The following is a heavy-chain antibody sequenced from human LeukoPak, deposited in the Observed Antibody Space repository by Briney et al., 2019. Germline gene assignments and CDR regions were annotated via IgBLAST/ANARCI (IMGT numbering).Heavy chain of an antibody. CDR2: ISPYNDKT. D-gene: IGHD2-2*01. J-gene: IGHJ3*01. CDR3: ARDRGHCSSINCIPRDPFDS. CDR1: GYSFKNYG. V-gene: IGHV1-18*01. Sequence: ASVKVSCKASGYSFKNYGISWVRQAPGQGLEWMGWISPYNDKTNYAEKVQGRVTMTTDASTSTVYMELRSLRSDDTAVYFCARDRGHCSSINCIPRDPFDSWGQGTVVIVSS.